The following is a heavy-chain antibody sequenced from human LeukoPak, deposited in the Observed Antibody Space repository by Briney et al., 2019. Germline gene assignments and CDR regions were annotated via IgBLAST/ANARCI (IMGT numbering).Heavy chain of an antibody. D-gene: IGHD6-13*01. J-gene: IGHJ3*02. CDR1: GGSISSSNYY. CDR3: TRDQYSSSWYGAFDI. CDR2: VYYSGST. V-gene: IGHV4-39*02. Sequence: SETLSLTCTVSGGSISSSNYYWGWIRQPPGKGLEWIESVYYSGSTYYNPSLKSRITISVDTSKNKFSLNLSSVTAADTAVYYCTRDQYSSSWYGAFDIWGQGTMVTVSS.